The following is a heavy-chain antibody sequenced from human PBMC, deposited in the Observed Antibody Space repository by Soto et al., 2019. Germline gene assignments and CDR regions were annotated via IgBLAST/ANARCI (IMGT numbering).Heavy chain of an antibody. CDR3: ARELAAARSDHGAFDI. J-gene: IGHJ3*02. CDR2: IIPILGIA. D-gene: IGHD6-13*01. CDR1: GGTFSSYT. Sequence: SLKVSCKASGGTFSSYTISWVRQAPGQGLEWMGRIIPILGIANYAQKFQGRVTITADKSTSTAYMELSSLRSEDTAVYYCARELAAARSDHGAFDIWGQGKMLTVSS. V-gene: IGHV1-69*04.